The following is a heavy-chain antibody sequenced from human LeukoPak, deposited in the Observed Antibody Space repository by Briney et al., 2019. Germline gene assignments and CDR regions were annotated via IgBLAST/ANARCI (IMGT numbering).Heavy chain of an antibody. CDR2: IYYSGST. V-gene: IGHV4-59*01. CDR1: GVSIGGYY. Sequence: SETLSLTCAVSGVSIGGYYWSWIRQPPGKGLEWIGYIYYSGSTKYNPSLKSRVTISVDTSKNQVSLKLSSVTAADTAVYYCARSRAFNSGAFDPWGQGSLVTVSS. D-gene: IGHD1-26*01. CDR3: ARSRAFNSGAFDP. J-gene: IGHJ5*02.